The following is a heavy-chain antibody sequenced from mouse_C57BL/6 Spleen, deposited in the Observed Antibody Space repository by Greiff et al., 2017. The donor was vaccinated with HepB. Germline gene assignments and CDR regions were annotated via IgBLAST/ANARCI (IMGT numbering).Heavy chain of an antibody. CDR3: ARRGFTTVVEDYAMDY. D-gene: IGHD1-1*01. CDR2: IDPSDSET. CDR1: GYTFTSYW. J-gene: IGHJ4*01. V-gene: IGHV1-52*01. Sequence: VQLQQPGAELVRPGSSVKLSCKASGYTFTSYWMHWVKQRPIQGLEWIGNIDPSDSETHYNQKFKDKATLTVDKSSSTAYMQLSSLTSEDSAVYYCARRGFTTVVEDYAMDYWGQGTSVTVSS.